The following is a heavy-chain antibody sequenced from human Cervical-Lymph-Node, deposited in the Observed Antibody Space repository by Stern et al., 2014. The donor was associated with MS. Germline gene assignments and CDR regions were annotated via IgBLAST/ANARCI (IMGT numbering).Heavy chain of an antibody. J-gene: IGHJ6*02. CDR1: GFIFRTYG. Sequence: VHLVESGGGVVQPGRSLRLSCAASGFIFRTYGMHWVRQAPGKGLEWVAVISYDGNDKYSADSVKGRFTISRDNSKNTLYLQMNSLKTEDTAVYYCAKDSQSRTTYHYYGMDVWGQGTTVAVSS. V-gene: IGHV3-30*18. CDR2: ISYDGNDK. CDR3: AKDSQSRTTYHYYGMDV. D-gene: IGHD1-1*01.